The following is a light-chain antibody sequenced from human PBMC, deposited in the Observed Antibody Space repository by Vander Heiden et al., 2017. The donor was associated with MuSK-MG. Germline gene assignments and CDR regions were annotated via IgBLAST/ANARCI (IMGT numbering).Light chain of an antibody. J-gene: IGKJ5*01. CDR1: QSIGNY. V-gene: IGKV3-11*01. Sequence: EIVLTQSPTTLSFSPWERATLSCRASQSIGNYLAWYQQKPGQAPRLLLHDASIRDTGIPARFSGSGYGTDFTLTISSREQEDFAVYYCQQHSNWPLYTFGQGTLVEIK. CDR2: DAS. CDR3: QQHSNWPLYT.